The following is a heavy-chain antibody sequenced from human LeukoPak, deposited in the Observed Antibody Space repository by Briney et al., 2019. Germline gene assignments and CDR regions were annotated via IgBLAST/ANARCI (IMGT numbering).Heavy chain of an antibody. V-gene: IGHV3-74*01. CDR2: INSDGSST. CDR3: ARVGSYGSPSDY. J-gene: IGHJ4*02. CDR1: GFTLSSYW. D-gene: IGHD3-16*01. Sequence: GGSLRLSCAASGFTLSSYWMHWVRQAPGKGLVWVSRINSDGSSTSYADSVKGRFTISRDNAKNTLYLQMNSLRAEDTAVYYCARVGSYGSPSDYWGQGTLVTVSS.